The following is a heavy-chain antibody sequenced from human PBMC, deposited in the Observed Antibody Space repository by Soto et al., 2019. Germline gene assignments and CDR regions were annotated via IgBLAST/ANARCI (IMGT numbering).Heavy chain of an antibody. V-gene: IGHV4-30-2*01. CDR1: GGSISSGGYS. J-gene: IGHJ4*02. CDR3: ATAAAGTFI. CDR2: IYHSGST. D-gene: IGHD6-13*01. Sequence: TLSLTCAVSGGSISSGGYSWSWIRQPPGKGLEWIGYIYHSGSTYYNPSLKSRVTISVDRSKNQFSLKLSSVTAADTAVYYCATAAAGTFIWGQGTLVTVSS.